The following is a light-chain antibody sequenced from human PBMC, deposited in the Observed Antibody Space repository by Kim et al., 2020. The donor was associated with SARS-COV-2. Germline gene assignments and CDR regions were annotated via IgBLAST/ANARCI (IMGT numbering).Light chain of an antibody. CDR3: QQYANSPRT. CDR1: QSISSTY. J-gene: IGKJ1*01. V-gene: IGKV3-20*01. Sequence: EIVLTQSPGTLSLSPGDRATLSCTTSQSISSTYLAWYQQKPGQAPRLLIYGSSNRATGVPDRFSGSGSGTDFTLTISSLEPEDFAVYYCQQYANSPRTFGQGTKVDIK. CDR2: GSS.